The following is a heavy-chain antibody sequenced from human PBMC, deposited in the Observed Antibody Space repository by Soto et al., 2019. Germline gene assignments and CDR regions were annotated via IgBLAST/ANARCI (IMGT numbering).Heavy chain of an antibody. CDR3: ARDGREGYYFDY. D-gene: IGHD2-15*01. J-gene: IGHJ4*02. CDR1: GFTFSSYG. CDR2: IWYDGSNK. V-gene: IGHV3-33*01. Sequence: AGGSLRLSCAASGFTFSSYGMHWVRQAPGKGLEWVAVIWYDGSNKYYADSVKGRFTISRDNSKNTLYLQMNSLRAEDTAVYYCARDGREGYYFDYWGQGTLVTVSS.